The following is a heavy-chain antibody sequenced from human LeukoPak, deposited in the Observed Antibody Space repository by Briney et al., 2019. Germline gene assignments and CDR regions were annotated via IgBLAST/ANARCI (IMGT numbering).Heavy chain of an antibody. V-gene: IGHV4-39*01. Sequence: RTSETLSLTCTVSGGSISSNTYHWGWIRQPPGKGLEWIGTIPYSGSAYYNPSLKSRVATSVDTSKNQLSLKLSSVTAADTAVYYCARLRGSYGGDAFDIWGQGTVVTVSS. CDR3: ARLRGSYGGDAFDI. D-gene: IGHD1-26*01. CDR1: GGSISSNTYH. CDR2: IPYSGSA. J-gene: IGHJ3*02.